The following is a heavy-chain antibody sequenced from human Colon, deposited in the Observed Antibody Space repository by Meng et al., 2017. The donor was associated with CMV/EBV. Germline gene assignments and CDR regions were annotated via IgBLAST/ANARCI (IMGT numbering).Heavy chain of an antibody. D-gene: IGHD6-13*01. CDR3: AREMTAGVAAADRVGDAYE. Sequence: VYLGGAGRERVKPARTLSLTFTCSGASINASAWAWIRQSAGKVLEWLGPVYPRVATTYTPSVVSRVTMSIDTSKNQFSLNRKSVTAADTVVYFCAREMTAGVAAADRVGDAYEWGPGTLVTVFS. V-gene: IGHV4-4*07. CDR2: VYPRVAT. CDR1: GASINASA. J-gene: IGHJ1*01.